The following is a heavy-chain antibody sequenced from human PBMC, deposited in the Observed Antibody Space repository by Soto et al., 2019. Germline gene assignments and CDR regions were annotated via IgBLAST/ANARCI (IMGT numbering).Heavy chain of an antibody. Sequence: EVQLVESGGGLVKPGGSLRLSCAASGFTFSDAWMNWVRQAPGKGLAWVGHVKTKTDGGTTDYAAFVNGRFTISRDDSTNTLFLHMTNVKIEDTAMYYCTTLGPSWGQGTPVTVSS. CDR3: TTLGPS. J-gene: IGHJ5*02. V-gene: IGHV3-15*07. CDR2: VKTKTDGGTT. CDR1: GFTFSDAW.